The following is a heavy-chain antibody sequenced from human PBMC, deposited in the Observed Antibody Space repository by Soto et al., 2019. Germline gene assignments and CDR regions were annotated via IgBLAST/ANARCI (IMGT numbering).Heavy chain of an antibody. CDR3: ARGGGPFMTSVTNPFDY. V-gene: IGHV3-48*01. CDR1: GFTFSSYS. D-gene: IGHD4-17*01. Sequence: GGSLRLSCAASGFTFSSYSMNWVRQAPGKGLEWVSYISCSSSTTYYADSVKGRFTISRHNSKNTLYLQMDSLRTEDTAVYYCARGGGPFMTSVTNPFDYWGQGTLVTV. J-gene: IGHJ4*02. CDR2: ISCSSSTT.